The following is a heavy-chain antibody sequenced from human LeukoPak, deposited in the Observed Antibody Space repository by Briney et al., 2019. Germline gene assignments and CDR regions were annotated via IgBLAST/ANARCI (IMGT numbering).Heavy chain of an antibody. CDR2: ISSSGITK. J-gene: IGHJ6*02. V-gene: IGHV3-11*04. Sequence: NPGGSLRLSCAASGFTFSDYYMSWIRQAPGKGLEWVSYISSSGITKYYADSVKGRFTISRDNAKNSLYLQMNSLRAEDTAVYYCATSMTPYYYYYGMDVWSQGTTVTVSS. D-gene: IGHD2-15*01. CDR3: ATSMTPYYYYYGMDV. CDR1: GFTFSDYY.